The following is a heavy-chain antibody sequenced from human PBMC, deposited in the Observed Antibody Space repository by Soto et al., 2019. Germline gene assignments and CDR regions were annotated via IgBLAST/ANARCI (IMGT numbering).Heavy chain of an antibody. D-gene: IGHD3-10*01. CDR3: ARKEDYYDYLDY. Sequence: QVQLVQSGPAVKKPGDSVQVSCKASGYTFYRYGISWVRQAPGQGLEWIGCIRVYNGNTKYAQKVHDKVNTTTDTFTSTANKEMRSQRTDDADVYYCARKEDYYDYLDYWGKGNLVTNSS. V-gene: IGHV1-18*04. CDR1: GYTFYRYG. J-gene: IGHJ4*02. CDR2: IRVYNGNT.